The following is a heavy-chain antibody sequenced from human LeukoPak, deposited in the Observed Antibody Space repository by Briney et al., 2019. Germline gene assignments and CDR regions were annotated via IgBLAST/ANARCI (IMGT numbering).Heavy chain of an antibody. J-gene: IGHJ4*02. CDR1: GFTFSTYA. V-gene: IGHV3-23*01. CDR3: VRNDFGSGWLGDY. CDR2: IGGSGGGT. Sequence: PGGSLRLSCAASGFTFSTYAMSWVRQAPGKGLEWVSTIGGSGGGTYYAESVKGRFIISRDTSKNTLFLQMNSLRAEDTALYYCVRNDFGSGWLGDYWGQGTLVTVFS. D-gene: IGHD6-19*01.